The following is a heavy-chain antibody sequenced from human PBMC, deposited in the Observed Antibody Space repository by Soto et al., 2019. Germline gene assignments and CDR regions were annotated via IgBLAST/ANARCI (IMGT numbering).Heavy chain of an antibody. J-gene: IGHJ6*02. CDR1: GFTFSSFA. D-gene: IGHD3-10*01. CDR2: ISGSGGST. CDR3: AKGVNHYYGMDL. V-gene: IGHV3-23*01. Sequence: EVQLLESGGGLVQPGGSLRLSCAASGFTFSSFAMSWVRQAPGKGLEWVSAISGSGGSTYYADSVKGRFTISRDNSKNTLYLQMNSLRAEDTAVYYCAKGVNHYYGMDLWGQGTTVTVSS.